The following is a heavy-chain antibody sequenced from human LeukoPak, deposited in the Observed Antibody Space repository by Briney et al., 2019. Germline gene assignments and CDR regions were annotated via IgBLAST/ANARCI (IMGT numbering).Heavy chain of an antibody. J-gene: IGHJ4*02. CDR1: GYTFTSYG. V-gene: IGHV1-18*01. CDR3: ARDIGVVDIVVVPAATPFDY. D-gene: IGHD2-2*02. CDR2: ISAYNGNT. Sequence: GASVKVSCKASGYTFTSYGISWVRQAPGQGLEWMGWISAYNGNTNYAQKLQGRVTMTTDTSTSTAYMELRSLRSDDTAVYYCARDIGVVDIVVVPAATPFDYWGQGTLVTVSS.